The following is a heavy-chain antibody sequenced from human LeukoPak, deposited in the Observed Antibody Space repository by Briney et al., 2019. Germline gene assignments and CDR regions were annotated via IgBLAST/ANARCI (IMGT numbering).Heavy chain of an antibody. Sequence: SETLSLTCTVSNGSISTYYWSWIRQSPGKGLEWIGYIYYSGHTNYNPSLKSRVTISVDTSKNQFSLKLNSVTAADTAVYFCAREMGYYYDNSGYFSNWFDPWGQGTLVTVSS. CDR2: IYYSGHT. CDR1: NGSISTYY. CDR3: AREMGYYYDNSGYFSNWFDP. D-gene: IGHD3-22*01. J-gene: IGHJ5*02. V-gene: IGHV4-59*01.